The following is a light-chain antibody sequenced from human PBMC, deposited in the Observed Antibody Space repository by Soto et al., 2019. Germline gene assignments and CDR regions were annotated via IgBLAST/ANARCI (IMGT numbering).Light chain of an antibody. Sequence: DLQMTQSPSSLSASVGDRVTITCQASQDISNYLNWYQQKPGKAPKLLIYDASNLETGVPSRFSGSGSGTDVTFTSSSLQPEDIATYYCQQYDNLPLTFGGGTKVEIK. CDR3: QQYDNLPLT. V-gene: IGKV1-33*01. J-gene: IGKJ4*01. CDR1: QDISNY. CDR2: DAS.